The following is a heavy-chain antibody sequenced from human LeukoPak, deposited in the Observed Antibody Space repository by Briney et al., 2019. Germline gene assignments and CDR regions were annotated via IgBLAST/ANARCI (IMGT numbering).Heavy chain of an antibody. V-gene: IGHV3-7*01. CDR1: GFIFTSHW. CDR2: IKQDGSEK. D-gene: IGHD3-16*01. Sequence: GGSLRLSCAASGFIFTSHWMTWVRQAPGKGLEWVANIKQDGSEKYYVDSVKGRFTISRDNAKNSLYLQMNSLRAEDTAVYYCARDSIGAYDNWGQGTLVTVSP. CDR3: ARDSIGAYDN. J-gene: IGHJ4*02.